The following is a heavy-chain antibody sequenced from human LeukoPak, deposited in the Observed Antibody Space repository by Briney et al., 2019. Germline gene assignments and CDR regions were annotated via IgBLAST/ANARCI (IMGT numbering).Heavy chain of an antibody. CDR3: ARGRTGAAALDF. V-gene: IGHV4-34*01. J-gene: IGHJ4*02. D-gene: IGHD2-2*01. CDR2: STHTGST. CDR1: GGSFSGHY. Sequence: SETLSLTCAVYGGSFSGHYWTWIRQAPGKGLEWIGESTHTGSTNYNPSLKSRDTISVDTSKNQFSLKLTSVSAADTAVYHCARGRTGAAALDFWGPGTLVTVSS.